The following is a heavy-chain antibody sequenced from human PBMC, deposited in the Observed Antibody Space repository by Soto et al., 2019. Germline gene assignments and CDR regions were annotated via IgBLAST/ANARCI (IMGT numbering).Heavy chain of an antibody. J-gene: IGHJ5*02. V-gene: IGHV4-59*01. CDR1: GGSLKNYF. Sequence: QVRLQESGPGLVKPSETLSLTCSVSGGSLKNYFWSWIRQPPGGGLEWIGYIYYIGTTYYNPSLQSRVAMSVDTSMNQFSLNVSSVTAADTAIYYCARVGAARNWFDPWGQGTLVTVSP. CDR3: ARVGAARNWFDP. D-gene: IGHD1-26*01. CDR2: IYYIGTT.